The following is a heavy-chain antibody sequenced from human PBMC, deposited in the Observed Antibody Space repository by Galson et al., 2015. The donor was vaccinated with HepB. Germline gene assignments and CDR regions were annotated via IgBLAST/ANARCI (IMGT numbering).Heavy chain of an antibody. D-gene: IGHD6-19*01. Sequence: SLRLSCAASGFTFSRYWMSWVHQAPGKGLEWVANIKQDGSEKYYVDSVKGRFTISRDNAKNSLYLQMNSLRAEDTAVYYCAREHSSGWLDYWGQGTLVTVSS. CDR2: IKQDGSEK. V-gene: IGHV3-7*03. CDR3: AREHSSGWLDY. CDR1: GFTFSRYW. J-gene: IGHJ4*02.